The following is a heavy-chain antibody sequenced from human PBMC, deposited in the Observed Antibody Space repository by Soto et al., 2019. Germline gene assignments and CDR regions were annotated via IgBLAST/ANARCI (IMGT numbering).Heavy chain of an antibody. V-gene: IGHV3-48*02. CDR1: GFTFSIHS. CDR3: VREWFGELS. Sequence: VQLVESGGGLVQPGESLRLSCAASGFTFSIHSMNWVRQAPGKGLEWVSYISNGGATIYYADSVKGRFTISRDNAKNSLYLQMNSLRDEDTAVYYCVREWFGELSCGQGTLVTVSS. J-gene: IGHJ5*02. D-gene: IGHD3-10*01. CDR2: ISNGGATI.